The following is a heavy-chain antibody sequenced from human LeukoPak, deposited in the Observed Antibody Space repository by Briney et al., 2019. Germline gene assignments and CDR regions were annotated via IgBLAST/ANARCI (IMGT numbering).Heavy chain of an antibody. CDR1: GYSLTELS. D-gene: IGHD1/OR15-1a*01. V-gene: IGHV1-24*01. CDR3: AAGEWEQLLNY. J-gene: IGHJ4*02. Sequence: ASVKVSCKVSGYSLTELSMHWMRQAPGKGPEWMGGFDPADGEIIYPQKFQGRVTMTEDTSSDTAYMELSGLRFEDTAVYYCAAGEWEQLLNYWGQGTLVTVSS. CDR2: FDPADGEI.